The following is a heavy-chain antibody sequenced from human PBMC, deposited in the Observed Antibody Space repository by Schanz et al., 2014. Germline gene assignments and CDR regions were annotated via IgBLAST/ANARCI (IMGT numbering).Heavy chain of an antibody. CDR3: ARDGEAAAGCDY. CDR2: INPSGGST. CDR1: GYTFTSYY. J-gene: IGHJ4*02. V-gene: IGHV1-46*03. D-gene: IGHD6-13*01. Sequence: QVQLAQSGAEVKKPGASVKVSCKASGYTFTSYYMHWVRQAPGQGLEWMGIINPSGGSTSYAQKCQGRVTMTRDTSTSTVYMELSSLRSEDTAVYYCARDGEAAAGCDYWGQGTLVTVSS.